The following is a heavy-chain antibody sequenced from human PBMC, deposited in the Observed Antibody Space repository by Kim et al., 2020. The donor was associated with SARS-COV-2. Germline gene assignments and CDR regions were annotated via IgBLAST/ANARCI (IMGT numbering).Heavy chain of an antibody. CDR2: INPNSGGT. CDR1: GYTFTGYY. Sequence: ASVKVSCKASGYTFTGYYMHWVRQAPGQGLEWMGWINPNSGGTNYAQKFQGRVTMTRDTSISTAYMELSRLRSDDTAVYYCARVAGPRDGGKRGHFDYWGQGTLVTVSS. D-gene: IGHD3-10*01. V-gene: IGHV1-2*02. CDR3: ARVAGPRDGGKRGHFDY. J-gene: IGHJ4*02.